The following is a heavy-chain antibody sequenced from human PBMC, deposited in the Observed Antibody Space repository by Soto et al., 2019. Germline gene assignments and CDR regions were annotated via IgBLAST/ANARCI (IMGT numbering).Heavy chain of an antibody. Sequence: GASVKVSCKASGGTFSSYAISWVRQAPGQGLEWMGGIIPIVGTANYAQKFQGRVTITADESTSTAYMELSSPRSEDTAVYYCARDPSENLAYYDILTGASPYGMDVWGQGTTVTVSS. CDR3: ARDPSENLAYYDILTGASPYGMDV. J-gene: IGHJ6*02. D-gene: IGHD3-9*01. CDR1: GGTFSSYA. CDR2: IIPIVGTA. V-gene: IGHV1-69*13.